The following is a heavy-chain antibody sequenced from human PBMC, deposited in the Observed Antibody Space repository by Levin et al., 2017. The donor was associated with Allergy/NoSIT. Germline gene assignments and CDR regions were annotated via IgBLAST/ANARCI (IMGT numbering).Heavy chain of an antibody. CDR2: ISAYNGNT. Sequence: ASVKVSCKASGYTFTSYGISWVRQAPGQGLEWMGWISAYNGNTNYAQKLQGRVTMTTDTSTSTAYMELRSLRSDDTAVYYCARSLPSLLPAVINWFDPWGQGTLVTVSS. D-gene: IGHD2-2*02. CDR1: GYTFTSYG. J-gene: IGHJ5*02. V-gene: IGHV1-18*01. CDR3: ARSLPSLLPAVINWFDP.